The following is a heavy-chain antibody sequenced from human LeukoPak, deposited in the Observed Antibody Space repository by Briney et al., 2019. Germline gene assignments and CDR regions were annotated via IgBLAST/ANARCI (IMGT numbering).Heavy chain of an antibody. D-gene: IGHD1-26*01. CDR1: GFTFSSNSMN. CDR3: ARHSPVGIFYFDY. Sequence: PGGSLRLSCAASGFTFSSNSMNWVRQAPGKGLEWIGSIYYSGSTYYNPSLKSRVTISVDTSKNQFSLKLSSVTAADTAVYYCARHSPVGIFYFDYWGQGTLVTVSS. CDR2: IYYSGST. V-gene: IGHV4-39*01. J-gene: IGHJ4*02.